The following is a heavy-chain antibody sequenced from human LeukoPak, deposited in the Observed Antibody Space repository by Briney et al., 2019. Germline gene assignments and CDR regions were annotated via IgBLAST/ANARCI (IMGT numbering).Heavy chain of an antibody. J-gene: IGHJ4*02. CDR3: AKGGKWDVTPFDY. D-gene: IGHD1-26*01. Sequence: GGSLRHSCAASGFTFTSYSMNWVRQAPGKGLEWVSTISGGGGSTYYADSVKGRFTISRDNSKNTLYLQVNSLRAEDTAVYYCAKGGKWDVTPFDYWGQGTLVTVSS. V-gene: IGHV3-23*01. CDR1: GFTFTSYS. CDR2: ISGGGGST.